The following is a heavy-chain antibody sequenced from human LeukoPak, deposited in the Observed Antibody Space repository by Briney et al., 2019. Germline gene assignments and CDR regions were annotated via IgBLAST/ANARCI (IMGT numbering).Heavy chain of an antibody. V-gene: IGHV4-30-4*08. CDR3: ARGGQWLRAHFDY. J-gene: IGHJ4*02. CDR2: IYYSGST. D-gene: IGHD5-12*01. Sequence: SETLSLTCTVSGGSISDGGYYWTCIRQYPGKGLEWIGYIYYSGSTYYNPSLKSRVTISVDTSKNQFSLKLSSVTAADTAVYYCARGGQWLRAHFDYWGQGTLVTVSS. CDR1: GGSISDGGYY.